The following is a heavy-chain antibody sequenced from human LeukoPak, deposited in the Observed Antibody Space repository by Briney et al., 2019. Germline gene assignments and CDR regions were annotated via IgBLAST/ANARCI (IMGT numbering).Heavy chain of an antibody. CDR1: GFTVSSNY. J-gene: IGHJ4*02. CDR3: ARVRPGGIAVAGTMYY. D-gene: IGHD6-19*01. CDR2: IYSGGST. V-gene: IGHV3-66*02. Sequence: GGSLRLSCAASGFTVSSNYMSWVRQAPGKGLEWVSVIYSGGSTYYADSVKGRFTISRDNSKNTLYLQMSSLRAEDTAVYYCARVRPGGIAVAGTMYYWGQGTLVTVSS.